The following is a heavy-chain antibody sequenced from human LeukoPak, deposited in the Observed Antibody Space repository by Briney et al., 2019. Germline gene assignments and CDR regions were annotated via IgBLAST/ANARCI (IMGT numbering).Heavy chain of an antibody. J-gene: IGHJ3*02. CDR1: GFTFSIYA. CDR3: ARVSSAAFDI. Sequence: GGSLRLSCAASGFTFSIYAMSWVRQAPGKGLEWVSGISGSGGSTYYADSVKGRFTISRDNAKNTLYLQMSSLRAEDTAVYYCARVSSAAFDIWGQGTMVTVSS. CDR2: ISGSGGST. V-gene: IGHV3-23*01.